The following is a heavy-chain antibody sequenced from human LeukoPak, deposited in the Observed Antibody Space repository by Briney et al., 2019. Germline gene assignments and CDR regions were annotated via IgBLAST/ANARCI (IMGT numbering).Heavy chain of an antibody. Sequence: ASVKVSCKASGYTFTGYYMHWVRQAPGQGLEWMGWINPNSGGTNYAQKFQGWVTMTRDTSISTAYMELSRLRSDDTAVYYCARPGGVPGEVDAFDIWGQGTMVTVSS. CDR2: INPNSGGT. J-gene: IGHJ3*02. V-gene: IGHV1-2*04. CDR1: GYTFTGYY. CDR3: ARPGGVPGEVDAFDI. D-gene: IGHD1-26*01.